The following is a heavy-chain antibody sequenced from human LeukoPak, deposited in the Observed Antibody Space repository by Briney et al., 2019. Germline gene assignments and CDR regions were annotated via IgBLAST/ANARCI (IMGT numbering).Heavy chain of an antibody. CDR2: IRVSGST. J-gene: IGHJ4*02. D-gene: IGHD7-27*01. Sequence: GGSLRLTCTTSGFTFSSYALSWVRQAPGKGLEWVSGIRVSGSTYYPDSVTGRFTISRDNSENTLYLQMSGLRAEDTAIYYCAKGTGDTAYYFDFWGQGVLVTVSS. V-gene: IGHV3-23*01. CDR1: GFTFSSYA. CDR3: AKGTGDTAYYFDF.